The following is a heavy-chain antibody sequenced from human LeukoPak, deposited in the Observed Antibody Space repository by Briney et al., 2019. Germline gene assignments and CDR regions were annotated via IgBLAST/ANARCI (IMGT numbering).Heavy chain of an antibody. CDR1: GFTFSTYA. D-gene: IGHD2-2*01. CDR3: AREYCSSTSCSPAGY. J-gene: IGHJ4*02. V-gene: IGHV3-30-3*01. Sequence: GGSLRLSCAASGFTFSTYAMRWVRQAPGKGLEWVAVISYDGSNKYYADSVKGRFTISRDNSKNTLYLQMNSLRAEDTAVYYCAREYCSSTSCSPAGYWGQGTLVTVSS. CDR2: ISYDGSNK.